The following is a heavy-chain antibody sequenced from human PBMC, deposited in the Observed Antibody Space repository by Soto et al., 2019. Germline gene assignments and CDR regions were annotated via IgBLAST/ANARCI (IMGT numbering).Heavy chain of an antibody. CDR1: GYTFTTYG. Sequence: ASVKVSCKASGYTFTTYGISWVRQAPGRGLEWMGWISAYNGNTNYAQNLQGRVTMTTSTTTAYMELRSLRSDDTAVYYCARVFGYPGYFDYWGQGTLVTVSS. CDR3: ARVFGYPGYFDY. J-gene: IGHJ4*02. V-gene: IGHV1-18*04. D-gene: IGHD3-3*01. CDR2: ISAYNGNT.